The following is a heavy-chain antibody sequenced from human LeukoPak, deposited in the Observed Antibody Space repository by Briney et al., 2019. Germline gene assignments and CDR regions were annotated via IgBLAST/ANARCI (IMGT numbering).Heavy chain of an antibody. CDR3: AKEAEITAGLDY. CDR2: ISWDGGST. V-gene: IGHV3-43*01. CDR1: GFTFDDYT. J-gene: IGHJ4*02. Sequence: GGSLRLSCTASGFTFDDYTMHWVRQAPGKGLEWASLISWDGGSTYYADSVKGRFTISRDNSKNSLYLQMSSLRIEDTALYYCAKEAEITAGLDYWGQGTLVTVSS. D-gene: IGHD6-13*01.